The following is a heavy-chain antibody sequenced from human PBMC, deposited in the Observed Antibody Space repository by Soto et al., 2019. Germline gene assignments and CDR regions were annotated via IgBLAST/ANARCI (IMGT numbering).Heavy chain of an antibody. CDR3: ARHNTDYVKGYDFWSGYSYWLDP. CDR2: IYYSGST. D-gene: IGHD3-3*01. Sequence: SETLSLTCTVSGGSISSSSYYWGWIRQPPGKGLEWIGSIYYSGSTYYNPSLKSRVTISVDTSKNQFSLKLSSVTAADTAVYYCARHNTDYVKGYDFWSGYSYWLDPWGQGTLVTVYS. CDR1: GGSISSSSYY. V-gene: IGHV4-39*01. J-gene: IGHJ5*02.